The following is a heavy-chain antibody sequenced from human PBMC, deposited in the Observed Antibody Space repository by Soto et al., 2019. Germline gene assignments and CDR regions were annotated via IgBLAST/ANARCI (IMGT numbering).Heavy chain of an antibody. D-gene: IGHD3-3*01. CDR1: GGSISSYY. Sequence: SETLSLTCTVSGGSISSYYWSWIRQPPGKGLEWIGYIYYSGSTNYNPSLKSRVTISVDTSKNQFSLKLSSVTAADTAVYYCARVGAYYDFWSGYYYGMDVWGQGTTVTVSS. V-gene: IGHV4-59*01. CDR3: ARVGAYYDFWSGYYYGMDV. CDR2: IYYSGST. J-gene: IGHJ6*02.